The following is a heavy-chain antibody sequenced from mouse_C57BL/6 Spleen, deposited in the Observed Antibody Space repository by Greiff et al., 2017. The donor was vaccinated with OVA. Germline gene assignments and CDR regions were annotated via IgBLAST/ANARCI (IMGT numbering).Heavy chain of an antibody. CDR2: IYPRSGNT. CDR3: ARDCDYDFYYAMDY. D-gene: IGHD2-4*01. CDR1: GYTFTSYG. V-gene: IGHV1-81*01. J-gene: IGHJ4*01. Sequence: QVQLQQSGAELARPGASVKLSCKASGYTFTSYGISWVKQRTGQGLEWIGEIYPRSGNTYYNEKFKGKATLTADKSSSTAYMELRSLTSEDSAVYFCARDCDYDFYYAMDYWGQGTSVTVSS.